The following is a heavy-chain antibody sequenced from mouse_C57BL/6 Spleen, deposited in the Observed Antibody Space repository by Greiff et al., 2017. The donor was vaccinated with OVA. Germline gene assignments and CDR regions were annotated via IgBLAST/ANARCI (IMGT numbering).Heavy chain of an antibody. J-gene: IGHJ4*01. Sequence: QVQLQQPGAELVKPGASVTVSCKASGYTFTSYWMHWVKQRPGQGLEWIGRIHPSDSDTNYNQKFKGKATLTVDKSSSTAYMQISSLTSEDSAVYYCAIQPDGYYAYYYALDYWGQGTSATVSS. CDR3: AIQPDGYYAYYYALDY. D-gene: IGHD2-3*01. CDR2: IHPSDSDT. V-gene: IGHV1-74*01. CDR1: GYTFTSYW.